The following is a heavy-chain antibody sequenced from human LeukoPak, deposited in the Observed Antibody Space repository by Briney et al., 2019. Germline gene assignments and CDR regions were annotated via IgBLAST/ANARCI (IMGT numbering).Heavy chain of an antibody. V-gene: IGHV3-30*18. D-gene: IGHD3-9*01. J-gene: IGHJ3*02. CDR2: ISYDGNNK. Sequence: PGRSLRLSCAASGFTFSSYGMHWVRQAPGKGLEWVAVISYDGNNKYYADSVKGRFTISRDNSRNTLYLQMNSLRAEDTAVYYCAKVLRSFDWLLYHDAFDIWGQGTMVTVSS. CDR3: AKVLRSFDWLLYHDAFDI. CDR1: GFTFSSYG.